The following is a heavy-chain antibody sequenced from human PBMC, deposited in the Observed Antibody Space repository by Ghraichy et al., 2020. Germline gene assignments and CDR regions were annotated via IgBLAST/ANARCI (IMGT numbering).Heavy chain of an antibody. D-gene: IGHD1-26*01. CDR3: ARDLATNTVGEIETFVYYYGMDV. Sequence: ASVKVSCKASGYTFTSYAMNWVRQAPGQGLEWMGWINTNTGNPTYAQGFTGRFVFSLDTSVSTAYLQISSLKAEDTAVYYCARDLATNTVGEIETFVYYYGMDVWGQGTTVTVSS. J-gene: IGHJ6*02. V-gene: IGHV7-4-1*02. CDR2: INTNTGNP. CDR1: GYTFTSYA.